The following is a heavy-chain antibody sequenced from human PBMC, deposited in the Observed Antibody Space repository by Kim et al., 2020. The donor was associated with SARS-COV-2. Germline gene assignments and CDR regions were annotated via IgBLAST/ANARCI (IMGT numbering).Heavy chain of an antibody. CDR3: ARHPRMTTMFVAPDV. J-gene: IGHJ6*02. D-gene: IGHD3-10*02. CDR2: IKEDGSAK. CDR1: GFSFSNYW. V-gene: IGHV3-7*01. Sequence: GGSLRLSCAASGFSFSNYWMSWVRQAPGKGLEWVANIKEDGSAKYYVDSVKGRFTISRDNAKNSLYLQMDSLRAEDTAVYYCARHPRMTTMFVAPDVWGRGTAVTVSS.